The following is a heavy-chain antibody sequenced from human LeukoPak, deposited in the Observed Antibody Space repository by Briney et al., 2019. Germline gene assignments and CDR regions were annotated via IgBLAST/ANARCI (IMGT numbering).Heavy chain of an antibody. CDR1: GFTFSDYY. V-gene: IGHV3-11*01. D-gene: IGHD3-22*01. CDR2: ISSSGSTI. J-gene: IGHJ5*02. Sequence: GGSLRLSCAASGFTFSDYYMSWIRQAPGKGLEWVPYISSSGSTIYYADSVKGRFTISRDNAKNSLYLQMNSLRAEDTAVYYCARGNYDSSGYWFDPWGQGTLVTVSS. CDR3: ARGNYDSSGYWFDP.